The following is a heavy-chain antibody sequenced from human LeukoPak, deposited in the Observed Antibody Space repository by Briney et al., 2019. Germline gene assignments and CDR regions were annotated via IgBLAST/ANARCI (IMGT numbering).Heavy chain of an antibody. J-gene: IGHJ6*04. CDR3: AELGITMIGGV. D-gene: IGHD3-10*02. Sequence: GGSLRLSCAASGFTFSSYEMNWVRQAPGKGLEWVAYISSSGSTINYADSVKGRFTISRDNAKNSLYLQMNSLRAEDTAVYYCAELGITMIGGVWGKGTTVTISS. CDR2: ISSSGSTI. CDR1: GFTFSSYE. V-gene: IGHV3-48*03.